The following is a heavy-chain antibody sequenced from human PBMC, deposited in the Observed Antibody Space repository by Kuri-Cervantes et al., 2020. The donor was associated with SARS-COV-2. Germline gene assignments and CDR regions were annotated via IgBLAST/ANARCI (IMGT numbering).Heavy chain of an antibody. V-gene: IGHV3-30*18. J-gene: IGHJ4*02. CDR3: AKDPRYFDWLLANYFDY. CDR2: ISYDGSNK. CDR1: GFTFSSYG. Sequence: GESLKISCAASGFTFSSYGMHWVRQAPGKGLEWVAVISYDGSNKYYADSVKGRFTISRDNSKNTLYLQMNSLRAEDTAVYYCAKDPRYFDWLLANYFDYWGQGTLVTVSS. D-gene: IGHD3-9*01.